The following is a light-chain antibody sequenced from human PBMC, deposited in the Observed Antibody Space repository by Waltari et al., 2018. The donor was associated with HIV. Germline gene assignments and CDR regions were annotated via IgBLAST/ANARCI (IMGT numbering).Light chain of an antibody. Sequence: QSALTQPASLSGSPGQSITIACRGFPSDIGDYTYVSWYQQYQGKVPKLIIYDVKYRPSGVSNRFSGSKSDSAAFLNISGLQTEDEAVYHCCSYTSGSTHVFGTGTEVTVL. CDR1: PSDIGDYTY. V-gene: IGLV2-14*03. CDR2: DVK. CDR3: CSYTSGSTHV. J-gene: IGLJ1*01.